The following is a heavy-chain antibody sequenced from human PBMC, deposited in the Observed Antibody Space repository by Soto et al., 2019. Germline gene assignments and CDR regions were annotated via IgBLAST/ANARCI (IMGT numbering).Heavy chain of an antibody. CDR1: GGSFSGYI. CDR3: ARDLWGYCGTDCYPLDV. CDR2: INHSGST. D-gene: IGHD2-21*02. J-gene: IGHJ6*02. V-gene: IGHV4-34*01. Sequence: SETLSLTCAVYGGSFSGYIWTWIRQSPGKGLQWIGQINHSGSTYYNPSLKSRVTISLYTSSDQFSLELNSVTAADTAVYYCARDLWGYCGTDCYPLDVWGQGTTVTV.